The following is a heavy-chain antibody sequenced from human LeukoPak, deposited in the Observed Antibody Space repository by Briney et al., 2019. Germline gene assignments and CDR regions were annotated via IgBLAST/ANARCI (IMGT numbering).Heavy chain of an antibody. CDR3: ARYGITIFGVVIIRRKYYFDY. Sequence: ASVKVSCKASGYTFTSYYMHWVRQAPGQGLEWMGIINPSGGSTSYAQKFQGRVTMTTDTSTSTAYMELRSLRSDDTAVYYCARYGITIFGVVIIRRKYYFDYWGQGTLVTVSS. V-gene: IGHV1-46*01. J-gene: IGHJ4*02. CDR2: INPSGGST. CDR1: GYTFTSYY. D-gene: IGHD3-3*01.